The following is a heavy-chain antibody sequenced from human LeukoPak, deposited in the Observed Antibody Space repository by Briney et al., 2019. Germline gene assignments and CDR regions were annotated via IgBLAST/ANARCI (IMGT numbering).Heavy chain of an antibody. CDR1: GFTFRSYS. Sequence: GGSLRLSCAASGFTFRSYSMNWVRQAPGKGLEWVSYISSSSSTINYADSVKGRFTISRDNAKNSLYLQMNSLRAEDTAVYYCARAHGITMIVVEYYFDYWGQGTLVTVSS. CDR2: ISSSSSTI. J-gene: IGHJ4*02. V-gene: IGHV3-48*04. CDR3: ARAHGITMIVVEYYFDY. D-gene: IGHD3-22*01.